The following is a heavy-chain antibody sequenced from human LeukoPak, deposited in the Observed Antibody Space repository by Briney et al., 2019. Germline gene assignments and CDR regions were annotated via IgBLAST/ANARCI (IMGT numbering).Heavy chain of an antibody. Sequence: GRSLRLSCAASGFMFSSSGMHWVRQAPGKGLEWVAVIWYDGSNKYSADSVKGRFTISRDNSKNTLYLQMNSLRAEDTAVYYCARDGGTSHFDYWGQGTLVCVSS. CDR3: ARDGGTSHFDY. CDR2: IWYDGSNK. CDR1: GFMFSSSG. J-gene: IGHJ4*02. D-gene: IGHD4-23*01. V-gene: IGHV3-33*01.